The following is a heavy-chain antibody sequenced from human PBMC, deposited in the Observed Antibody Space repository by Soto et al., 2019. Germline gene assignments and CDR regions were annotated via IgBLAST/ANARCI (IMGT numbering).Heavy chain of an antibody. CDR3: AHKADIVARGGFAY. D-gene: IGHD5-12*01. CDR2: IYWDDDK. V-gene: IGHV2-5*02. Sequence: QITLKESGPTLVKPTQTLTLTCTFSGFSLTTSGVGVGWIRQPPGKALEWLALIYWDDDKLYSPSLRSRLTITKDTSKNQVVLTMTNLDPVDTATYYCAHKADIVARGGFAYWGQGALVTVSS. J-gene: IGHJ4*02. CDR1: GFSLTTSGVG.